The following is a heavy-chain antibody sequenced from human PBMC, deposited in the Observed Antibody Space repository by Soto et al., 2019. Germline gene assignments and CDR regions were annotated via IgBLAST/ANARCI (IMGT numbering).Heavy chain of an antibody. CDR3: ARDRGAAAGFYYYYGMDV. CDR1: GGSISSSSYY. Sequence: TLSLTCTVSGGSISSSSYYWGWIRQPPGKGLEWIGSIYYSGSTYYNPSLKSRVTISVDTSKNQFSLKLSSVTAADTAVYYCARDRGAAAGFYYYYGMDVWGQGTTVTVSS. D-gene: IGHD6-13*01. J-gene: IGHJ6*02. CDR2: IYYSGST. V-gene: IGHV4-39*07.